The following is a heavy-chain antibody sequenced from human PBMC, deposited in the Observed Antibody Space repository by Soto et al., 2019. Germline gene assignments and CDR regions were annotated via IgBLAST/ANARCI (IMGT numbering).Heavy chain of an antibody. CDR2: ISYDGSNK. CDR1: GFTFSSYG. CDR3: AKNSGAAAGKVGLNGAFDI. V-gene: IGHV3-30*18. Sequence: PGGSLRLSCAASGFTFSSYGMHWVRQAPGKGLEWVAVISYDGSNKYYADSVKGRFTISRDNSKNTLYLQMNSLRAEDTAVYYCAKNSGAAAGKVGLNGAFDIWGQGTMSPSPQ. D-gene: IGHD6-13*01. J-gene: IGHJ3*02.